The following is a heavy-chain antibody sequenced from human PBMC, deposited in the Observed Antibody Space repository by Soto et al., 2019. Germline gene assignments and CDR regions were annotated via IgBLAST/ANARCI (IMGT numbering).Heavy chain of an antibody. J-gene: IGHJ6*02. D-gene: IGHD6-6*01. CDR3: ARDLAARIYYYYYGIDV. Sequence: GASVKVSCKASGGTFSSNAISWVRQAPGQGLEWMGGIIPIFGTANYAQKFQGRVTITADKSTSTAYMELSSLRSEDTAVYYYARDLAARIYYYYYGIDVWGQGTTVTVSS. V-gene: IGHV1-69*06. CDR2: IIPIFGTA. CDR1: GGTFSSNA.